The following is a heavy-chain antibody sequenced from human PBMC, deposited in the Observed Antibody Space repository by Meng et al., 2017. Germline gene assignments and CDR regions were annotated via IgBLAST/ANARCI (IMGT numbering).Heavy chain of an antibody. D-gene: IGHD1-26*01. V-gene: IGHV6-1*01. Sequence: QIQLQQSGPGLVNPSQTPSLICAISGDSVSSNSAAWNWIRQSPSRGLEWLGRAYYRSKWYHDYAESVKSRISIDPDTSKNQFSLQLRSVTPEDSAVYYCARGSYSFDSWGQRTLVTVSS. CDR1: GDSVSSNSAA. CDR2: AYYRSKWYH. CDR3: ARGSYSFDS. J-gene: IGHJ4*02.